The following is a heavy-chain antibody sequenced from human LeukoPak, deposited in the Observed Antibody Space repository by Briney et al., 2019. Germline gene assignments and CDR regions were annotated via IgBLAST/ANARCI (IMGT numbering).Heavy chain of an antibody. CDR2: INHSGST. J-gene: IGHJ6*02. D-gene: IGHD3-3*01. CDR3: ARGGPLWSGYYYYYYGMDV. V-gene: IGHV4-34*01. Sequence: SETLSLTCAVYGGSFSGYYWSWIRRPPGKGLEWIGEINHSGSTNYNPSLKSRVTISVDTSKNQFSLKLSSVTAADTAVYYCARGGPLWSGYYYYYYGMDVWGQGTTVTVSS. CDR1: GGSFSGYY.